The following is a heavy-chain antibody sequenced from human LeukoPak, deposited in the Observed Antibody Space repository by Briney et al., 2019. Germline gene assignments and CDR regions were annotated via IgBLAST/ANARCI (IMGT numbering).Heavy chain of an antibody. V-gene: IGHV4-59*12. CDR3: ARGPHDYVWGSYRSNWFDP. Sequence: SETLSLTCTVSGGSISSYYWSWIRQPPGKGLEWIGYIYYSGSTNYNPPLKSRVTISVDTSKNQFSLKLSSVTAADTAVYYCARGPHDYVWGSYRSNWFDPWGQGTLVTVSS. J-gene: IGHJ5*02. CDR1: GGSISSYY. CDR2: IYYSGST. D-gene: IGHD3-16*02.